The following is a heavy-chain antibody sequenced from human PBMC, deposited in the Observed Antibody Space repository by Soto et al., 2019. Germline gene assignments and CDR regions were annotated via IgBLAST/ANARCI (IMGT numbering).Heavy chain of an antibody. CDR1: GFTFSSYS. CDR3: AKDGRGYYDSSGYPPT. J-gene: IGHJ5*02. Sequence: GGSLRLSCAASGFTFSSYSMNWVRQAPGKGLEWVSAISGSGGSTYYADSVKGRFTISRDNSKNTLYLQMNSLRAEDTAVYYCAKDGRGYYDSSGYPPTWGQGTLVTVSS. D-gene: IGHD3-22*01. V-gene: IGHV3-23*01. CDR2: ISGSGGST.